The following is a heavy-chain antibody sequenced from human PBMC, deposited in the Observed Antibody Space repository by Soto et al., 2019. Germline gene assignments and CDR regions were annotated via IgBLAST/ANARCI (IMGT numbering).Heavy chain of an antibody. V-gene: IGHV1-18*01. CDR1: GYAFSHYV. CDR3: ARDLDGSGSYYTDF. D-gene: IGHD3-10*01. CDR2: IGVYNGKT. J-gene: IGHJ4*02. Sequence: ASVKVSCKASGYAFSHYVISWVRLAPGQGLEWMGWIGVYNGKTNYAQKLQGRVTMTTDTSMSTAYMELRSLRSDDTAVYYCARDLDGSGSYYTDFWGQGTLVTVSS.